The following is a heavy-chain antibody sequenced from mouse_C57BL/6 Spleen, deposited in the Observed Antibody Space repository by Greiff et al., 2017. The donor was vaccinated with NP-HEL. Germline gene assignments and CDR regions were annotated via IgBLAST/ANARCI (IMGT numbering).Heavy chain of an antibody. CDR1: GYTFTSYW. J-gene: IGHJ2*01. Sequence: QVQLKQSGAELVKPGASVKLSCKASGYTFTSYWMHWVKQRPGQGLEWIGMIHPNSGSSNYNEKFKSKATLTVDKSSSTAYMQLSSLTSEDSAVYYCARRDYYGSSYVFDYWGQGTTLTVSS. CDR2: IHPNSGSS. V-gene: IGHV1-64*01. CDR3: ARRDYYGSSYVFDY. D-gene: IGHD1-1*01.